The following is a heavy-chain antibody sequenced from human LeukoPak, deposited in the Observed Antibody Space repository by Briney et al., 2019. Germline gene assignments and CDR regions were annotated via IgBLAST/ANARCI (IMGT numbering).Heavy chain of an antibody. CDR2: IDHPGSA. J-gene: IGHJ4*02. CDR1: GASITTNH. D-gene: IGHD3-22*01. CDR3: ARDTYYYDSSGYLSFDY. Sequence: SETLSLTCTVSGASITTNHWSWIRQPPGKGLEWIGNIDHPGSANYNPALNNRVILSMDTSKNQVSLKLTSVTPADTAVYYCARDTYYYDSSGYLSFDYWGQGTLVTVSS. V-gene: IGHV4-59*01.